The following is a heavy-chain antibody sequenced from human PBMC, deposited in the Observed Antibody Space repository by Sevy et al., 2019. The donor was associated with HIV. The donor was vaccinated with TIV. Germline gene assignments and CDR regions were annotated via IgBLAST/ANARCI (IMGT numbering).Heavy chain of an antibody. CDR3: ARDPPRGIGAAGNLAWFDP. J-gene: IGHJ5*02. Sequence: GGSLRLSCAASGFTFSSYWMSWVRQAPGKGLEWVANIKQDGSEKYYVDSVKGRFTISRDNAKNSLYLQMNSLRAEDTAVYYCARDPPRGIGAAGNLAWFDPWGQGTLVTVSS. D-gene: IGHD6-13*01. V-gene: IGHV3-7*01. CDR2: IKQDGSEK. CDR1: GFTFSSYW.